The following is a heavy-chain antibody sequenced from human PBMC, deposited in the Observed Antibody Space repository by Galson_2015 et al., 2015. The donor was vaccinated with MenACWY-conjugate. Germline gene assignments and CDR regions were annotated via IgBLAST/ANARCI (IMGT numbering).Heavy chain of an antibody. Sequence: SLRLSCAASGFTFSSYDMHWVRQPTGKGLEWVSAIGTAGDTYYPGSVKGRFTISRENAKNSLYLQMNSLRAGDTAIYYCVRDSRGGIGYHYWGQGTLVTVSS. CDR3: VRDSRGGIGYHY. D-gene: IGHD5-12*01. CDR2: IGTAGDT. J-gene: IGHJ4*02. V-gene: IGHV3-13*04. CDR1: GFTFSSYD.